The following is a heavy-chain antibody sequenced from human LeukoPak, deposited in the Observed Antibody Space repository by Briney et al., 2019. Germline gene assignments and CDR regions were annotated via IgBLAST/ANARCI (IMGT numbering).Heavy chain of an antibody. D-gene: IGHD6-13*01. Sequence: GGSLRLSCAASGFTFSSYWMHWVRQAPGRGLVWVSRINSDGSSTSYADSVKGRFTISRDNAKNTLYLQMNSLRAEDTAVYYCATGTSSSWYQVYDYWGQGTLVTVSS. CDR2: INSDGSST. CDR1: GFTFSSYW. V-gene: IGHV3-74*01. CDR3: ATGTSSSWYQVYDY. J-gene: IGHJ4*02.